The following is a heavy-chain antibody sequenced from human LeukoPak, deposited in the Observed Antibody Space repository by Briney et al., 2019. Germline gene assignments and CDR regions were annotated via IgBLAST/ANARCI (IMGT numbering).Heavy chain of an antibody. CDR2: IGSSSSYT. D-gene: IGHD5-24*01. CDR1: GFTFSDYY. V-gene: IGHV3-11*03. CDR3: VKTAREADY. J-gene: IGHJ4*01. Sequence: PGGSLRLSCAASGFTFSDYYMSWIRQAPGKGLEWVSYIGSSSSYTNYADSVKGRFTISRDNAKNSLYLQMNNLRVEDTAVYYCVKTAREADYWGHGTLVTVSS.